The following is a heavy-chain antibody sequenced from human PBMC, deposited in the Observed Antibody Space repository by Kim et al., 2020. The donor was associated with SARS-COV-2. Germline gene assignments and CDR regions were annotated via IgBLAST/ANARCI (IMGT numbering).Heavy chain of an antibody. Sequence: ASVKVSCNASGDTFTGYYRHWVRQAPGQGLEWMGWINPNSGGTNYAQKFQGWVTMTRDTSISTAYMELSRLRSDDTAVYYCARDHRRYYDGSGSGYYFDYWGQGTLVTVSS. CDR1: GDTFTGYY. CDR3: ARDHRRYYDGSGSGYYFDY. D-gene: IGHD3-10*01. J-gene: IGHJ4*02. V-gene: IGHV1-2*04. CDR2: INPNSGGT.